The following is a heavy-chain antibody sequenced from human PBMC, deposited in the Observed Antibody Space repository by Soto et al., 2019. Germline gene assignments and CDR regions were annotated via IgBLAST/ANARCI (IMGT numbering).Heavy chain of an antibody. Sequence: VQLVQSGADVKKPGASVKISCKASGYSLTDHYIHWIRQAPGQGLEGMGWIIPNDGGTKYAQKFQDRINMTRDTSITTAYMDLSRLRSDEPAVYYFARGAFDMSGNYRAGWFYPWGQGTLVTCSS. D-gene: IGHD3-22*01. CDR3: ARGAFDMSGNYRAGWFYP. CDR1: GYSLTDHY. V-gene: IGHV1-2*02. J-gene: IGHJ5*02. CDR2: IIPNDGGT.